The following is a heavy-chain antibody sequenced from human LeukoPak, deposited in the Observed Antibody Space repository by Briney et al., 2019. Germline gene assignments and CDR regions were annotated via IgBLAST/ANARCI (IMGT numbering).Heavy chain of an antibody. CDR1: GXTFSTYA. D-gene: IGHD4-17*01. CDR3: AKKATVTSYYFDF. J-gene: IGHJ4*02. Sequence: GGSLRLSCAASGXTFSTYAMSWVRQAPGKGLEWVSGISGRGISTYYADSVKGRFTISRDNSKNTLYLQTNSLRAEDTAVYYCAKKATVTSYYFDFWGQGTLVTVSS. CDR2: ISGRGIST. V-gene: IGHV3-23*01.